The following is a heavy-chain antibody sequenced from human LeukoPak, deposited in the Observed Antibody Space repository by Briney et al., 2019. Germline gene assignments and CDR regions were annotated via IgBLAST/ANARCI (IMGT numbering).Heavy chain of an antibody. CDR1: GGSISSSSYY. CDR2: IYYSGST. J-gene: IGHJ2*01. V-gene: IGHV4-39*07. D-gene: IGHD6-19*01. Sequence: SETLSLTCTVSGGSISSSSYYWGWIRQPPGKGLEWIGSIYYSGSTYYNPSLKSRVTISVDTSKNQFSLKLSSVTAADTAVYYCASSPYSSGWYHWYFDLWGRGTLVTVSS. CDR3: ASSPYSSGWYHWYFDL.